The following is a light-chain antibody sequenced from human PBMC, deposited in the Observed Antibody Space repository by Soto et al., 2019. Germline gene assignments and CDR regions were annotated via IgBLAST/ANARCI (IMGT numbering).Light chain of an antibody. CDR2: AAS. CDR3: QQRSSAPS. Sequence: DIQMTQSPSSLSASVGDRVTITCRASQSISSYLNWYQQKPGKAPKLLIYAASSLQSGVPSRFSSSGSGTDFTLTISTLQPEDSATYYCQQRSSAPSFGGGTKVEIK. CDR1: QSISSY. V-gene: IGKV1-39*01. J-gene: IGKJ4*01.